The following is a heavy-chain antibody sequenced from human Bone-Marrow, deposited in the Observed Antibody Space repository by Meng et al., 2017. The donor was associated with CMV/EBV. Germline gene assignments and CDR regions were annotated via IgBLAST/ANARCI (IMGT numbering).Heavy chain of an antibody. V-gene: IGHV3-53*01. CDR1: GFTVSTYY. J-gene: IGHJ4*02. D-gene: IGHD3-16*01. Sequence: GESLKISCAASGFTVSTYYMSWVRQAPGKGLEWVSVVNGGGATEYADSVKGRFTVFGDNSKNTLYLQMNSLRGDDTAMYYCARGEKMGISYTNYFDSWGQGILVTVSS. CDR2: VNGGGAT. CDR3: ARGEKMGISYTNYFDS.